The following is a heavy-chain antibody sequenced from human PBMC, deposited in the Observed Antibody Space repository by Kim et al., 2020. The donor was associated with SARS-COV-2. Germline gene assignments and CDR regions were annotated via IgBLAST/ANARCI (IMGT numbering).Heavy chain of an antibody. CDR1: GGSFSGFY. V-gene: IGHV4-34*01. J-gene: IGHJ4*02. Sequence: SETLSLTCAVSGGSFSGFYWSWIRQPPGKGLEWVGEIHRSGSINYNPSLQSRVTISVDMSKNQFSLSLNSVTAADTAVYYCARGQTIGVPIMFVFWGQGALVTVSS. D-gene: IGHD3-16*01. CDR3: ARGQTIGVPIMFVF. CDR2: IHRSGSI.